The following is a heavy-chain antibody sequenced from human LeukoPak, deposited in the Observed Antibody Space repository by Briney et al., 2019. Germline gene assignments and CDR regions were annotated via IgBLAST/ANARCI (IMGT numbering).Heavy chain of an antibody. CDR1: GGSISSSNW. CDR3: ARSTYYYDSSGHPDY. D-gene: IGHD3-22*01. J-gene: IGHJ4*02. V-gene: IGHV4-4*02. Sequence: SETLSLTCAVSGGSISSSNWWSWVRQPPGQGLEWIGEIYHSGSTNYNPSLKSRVTISVDKSKNQFSLKLSSVTAADTAVYYCARSTYYYDSSGHPDYWGQGTLVTVSS. CDR2: IYHSGST.